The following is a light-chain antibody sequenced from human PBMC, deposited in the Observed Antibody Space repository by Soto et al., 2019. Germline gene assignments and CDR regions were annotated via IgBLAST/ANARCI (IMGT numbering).Light chain of an antibody. CDR2: AAS. J-gene: IGKJ4*01. V-gene: IGKV1-6*01. CDR1: QSISSY. CDR3: LQDYNYPLT. Sequence: IQVTQAPPTLSASVGDRFTITCRASQSISSYLNWYQQKPGKAPKLLIYAASSLQSGVPSRFSGSGSGTDFTLTISSLQPEDFATYYCLQDYNYPLTFGGGTKVDNK.